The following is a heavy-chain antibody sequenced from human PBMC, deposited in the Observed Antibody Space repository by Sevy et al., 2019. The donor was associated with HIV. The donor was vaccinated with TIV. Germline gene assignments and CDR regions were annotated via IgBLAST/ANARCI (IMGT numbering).Heavy chain of an antibody. CDR3: ASKEASGYDYCRFDY. CDR2: IYWDDGK. D-gene: IGHD5-12*01. V-gene: IGHV2-5*02. Sequence: SGPTLVNPTQTLTLTCTFSGFSLSTSGVGVGWIRQPPGKALEWLALIYWDDGKRYSPALRSRLTITKATSKNQVVLTMTIMDPVDTATYYCASKEASGYDYCRFDYWGQGTLVTVSS. CDR1: GFSLSTSGVG. J-gene: IGHJ4*02.